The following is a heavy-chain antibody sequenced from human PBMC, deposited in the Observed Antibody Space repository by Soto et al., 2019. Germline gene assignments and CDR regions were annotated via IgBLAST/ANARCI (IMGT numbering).Heavy chain of an antibody. CDR2: IYYSGST. CDR3: ARGGIAAAAPPDY. V-gene: IGHV4-31*03. D-gene: IGHD6-13*01. CDR1: GGSISSGGYY. J-gene: IGHJ4*02. Sequence: QVQLQESGPGLVKPSQTLSLTCTVSGGSISSGGYYWSWIRQHPGKGLEWIGYIYYSGSTYYNPCLKSRVTISVDPSKNQLSRKLSDVTAADSAVYYCARGGIAAAAPPDYWGQGTLVTVSS.